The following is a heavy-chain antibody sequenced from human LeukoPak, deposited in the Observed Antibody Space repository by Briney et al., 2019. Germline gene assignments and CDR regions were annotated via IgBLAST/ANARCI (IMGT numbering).Heavy chain of an antibody. J-gene: IGHJ4*02. CDR3: ARVDYGDYFHY. Sequence: WASVKVSCKASGYTFTSYDINWVRQATGQGLEWMGWMNPNSGNTGYAQKFQGRVTMTRDMSTSTVYMELSSLRSEDTAVYYCARVDYGDYFHYWGQGTLVTVSS. CDR1: GYTFTSYD. D-gene: IGHD4-17*01. CDR2: MNPNSGNT. V-gene: IGHV1-8*02.